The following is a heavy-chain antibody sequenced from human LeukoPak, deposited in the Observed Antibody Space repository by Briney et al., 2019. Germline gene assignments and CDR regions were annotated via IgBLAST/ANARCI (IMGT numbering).Heavy chain of an antibody. J-gene: IGHJ6*03. CDR1: GFTFSNYA. CDR2: ISSDGSAT. Sequence: GGSLRLSCAASGFTFSNYAMTWVRQAPGKGLEWVSAISSDGSATNYADSVKGRFTISRDNAKNTLYLQMNSLRAEDTAVYFCARDPSGDYYYYMDVWGRGTTVTVSS. D-gene: IGHD3-10*01. CDR3: ARDPSGDYYYYMDV. V-gene: IGHV3-23*01.